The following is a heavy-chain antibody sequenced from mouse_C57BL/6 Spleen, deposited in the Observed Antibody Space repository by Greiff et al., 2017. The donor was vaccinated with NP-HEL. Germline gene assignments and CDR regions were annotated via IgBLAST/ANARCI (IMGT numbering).Heavy chain of an antibody. CDR1: GYIFTDYN. J-gene: IGHJ2*01. V-gene: IGHV1-22*01. CDR2: INPNNGGT. CDR3: ARQGFTMVYFDY. D-gene: IGHD1-1*02. Sequence: VQLKQSGPELVKPGASVKMSCKASGYIFTDYNIHWVKQSHGKSLEWIGYINPNNGGTEYNQRFKVKATLTVNKSSRTAYMELRSLTSEDSAVYYCARQGFTMVYFDYWGQGTALTVSS.